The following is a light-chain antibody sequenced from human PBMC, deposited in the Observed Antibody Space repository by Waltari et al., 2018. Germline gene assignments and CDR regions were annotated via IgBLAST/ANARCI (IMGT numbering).Light chain of an antibody. CDR1: QPVSTW. V-gene: IGKV1-12*01. J-gene: IGKJ1*01. CDR2: AAS. Sequence: IQMTQSPSSASAPVGDRVTITRRASQPVSTWVAWYQHKPGKAPRLLIYAASSLQPGVPSRFSGSGSGTDFTLTISGLQPEDFASYFCQQGNSFPPTFGQGTEVEI. CDR3: QQGNSFPPT.